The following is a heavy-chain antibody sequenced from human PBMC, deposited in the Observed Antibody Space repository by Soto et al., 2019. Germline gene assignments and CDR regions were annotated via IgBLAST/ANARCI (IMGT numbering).Heavy chain of an antibody. CDR3: AGRYCTNGVCYTNYYYYIDV. J-gene: IGHJ6*03. V-gene: IGHV3-23*01. CDR2: LSGGGGST. CDR1: GFTFGSNA. Sequence: GGSLRLSCAASGFTFGSNAMSWVRQAPGKGLEWVSGLSGGGGSTYYAHSVRGRFTTSRDNSKNTLYLQMNSLRAEDTAVYYCAGRYCTNGVCYTNYYYYIDVWGKGTTVTVSS. D-gene: IGHD2-8*01.